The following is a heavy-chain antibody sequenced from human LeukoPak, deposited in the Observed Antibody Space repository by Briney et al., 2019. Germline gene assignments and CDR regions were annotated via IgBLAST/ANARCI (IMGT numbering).Heavy chain of an antibody. CDR2: ISSSGSTI. CDR1: GFTFSSYE. Sequence: GGSLRLSCAASGFTFSSYEMNWVRQAPGKGLEWVSYISSSGSTIYYADSVKGRFTISRDNAKNSLYLQMNSLRAEDTAVYYCAKSPLNGAFDIWGQGTMVTVSS. V-gene: IGHV3-48*03. CDR3: AKSPLNGAFDI. J-gene: IGHJ3*02.